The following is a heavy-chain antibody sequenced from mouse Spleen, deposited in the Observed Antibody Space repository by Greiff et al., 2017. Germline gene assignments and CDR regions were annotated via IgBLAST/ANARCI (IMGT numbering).Heavy chain of an antibody. CDR1: GFTFSSFG. Sequence: EVHLVESGGGLVQPGGSRKLSCAASGFTFSSFGMHWVRQAPEKGLEWVAYISSGSSTIYYADTVKGRFTISRDNPKNTLFLQMTSLRSEDTAMYYCARSRRGAMDYWGQGTSVTVSS. V-gene: IGHV5-17*02. CDR2: ISSGSSTI. J-gene: IGHJ4*01. CDR3: ARSRRGAMDY.